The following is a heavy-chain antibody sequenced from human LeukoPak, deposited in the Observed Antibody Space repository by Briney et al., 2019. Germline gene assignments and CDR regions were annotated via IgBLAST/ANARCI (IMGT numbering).Heavy chain of an antibody. CDR3: ARANLGATSRNWFDP. D-gene: IGHD1-26*01. V-gene: IGHV3-21*01. J-gene: IGHJ5*02. Sequence: GGSLRLSCAASGFTFSSYSMNWVRQAPGKGLEWVSSISSSSSYIYYADSVKGRFTISRDNAKNSLYLQMNSLRAEDTAVYYCARANLGATSRNWFDPWGQGTPVTVSS. CDR2: ISSSSSYI. CDR1: GFTFSSYS.